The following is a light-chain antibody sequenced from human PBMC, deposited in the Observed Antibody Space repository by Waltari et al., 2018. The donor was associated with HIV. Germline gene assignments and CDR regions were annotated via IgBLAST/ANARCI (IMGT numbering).Light chain of an antibody. CDR2: RNN. J-gene: IGLJ3*02. V-gene: IGLV1-47*01. CDR3: AAWDDSLSGPWV. Sequence: QSVLTQPPSVSGTPGQRVSISCSGSSSNIGSNYVYWYQQLPGTAPKLLIYRNNQRPSGVPDRFSGSKSGTSASLAISGLRSGDEADYYCAAWDDSLSGPWVFGGGTKLTVL. CDR1: SSNIGSNY.